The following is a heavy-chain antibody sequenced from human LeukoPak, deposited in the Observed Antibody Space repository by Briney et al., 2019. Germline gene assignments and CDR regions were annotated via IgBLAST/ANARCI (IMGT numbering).Heavy chain of an antibody. V-gene: IGHV3-48*04. CDR1: GFTFSSYS. Sequence: PGGSLRLSCAASGFTFSSYSMNWVRRAPGKGLEWLSYISSSGSPMYYADSVKGRFTISRDNAKNTLYLQMNSLRAEDTAVYYCGGGGYLLDYWGQGTLVTVSS. D-gene: IGHD1-26*01. J-gene: IGHJ4*02. CDR3: GGGGYLLDY. CDR2: ISSSGSPM.